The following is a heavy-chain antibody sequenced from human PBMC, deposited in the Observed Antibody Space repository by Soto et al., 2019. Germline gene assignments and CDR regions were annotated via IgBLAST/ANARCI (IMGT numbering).Heavy chain of an antibody. V-gene: IGHV1-69*12. J-gene: IGHJ6*02. CDR3: ARDKDRLQLGGNYYYILDV. CDR1: GGTFRTSA. D-gene: IGHD1-1*01. CDR2: IMPVFRRP. Sequence: QVQLVQSGAEVKKPGSSVKVSCKASGGTFRTSAISWVRQAPGQGLEWVGGIMPVFRRPKYAQNFQDRVTIIADESTSTAYMELSSLRSDDTAVYYCARDKDRLQLGGNYYYILDVWGQGTAVTVSS.